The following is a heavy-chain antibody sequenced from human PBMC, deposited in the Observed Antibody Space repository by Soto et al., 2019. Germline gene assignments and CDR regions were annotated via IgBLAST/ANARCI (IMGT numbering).Heavy chain of an antibody. CDR3: AREAYYYDSSGSLEGGYFDY. CDR1: GCSVSSGSYY. D-gene: IGHD3-22*01. V-gene: IGHV4-61*01. Sequence: PSETLSLTCTVSGCSVSSGSYYWSWIRQPPGKGLEWIGYIYYSGSTNYNPSLKSRVTISVDTSKNQFSLKLSSVTAADTAVYYCAREAYYYDSSGSLEGGYFDYWGQGTLVTVSS. J-gene: IGHJ4*02. CDR2: IYYSGST.